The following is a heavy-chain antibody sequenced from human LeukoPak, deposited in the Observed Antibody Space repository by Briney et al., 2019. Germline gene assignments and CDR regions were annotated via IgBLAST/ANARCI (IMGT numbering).Heavy chain of an antibody. CDR1: GFTLSDNY. V-gene: IGHV3-66*01. D-gene: IGHD2-2*01. CDR2: IYSWGKT. Sequence: PGGSLTLLCSASGFTLSDNYMSWVRQAPGEGLEWVSGIYSWGKTYYADSVKGRLTISRENSKNTLYLQMNSLRVEDTAVYSCARLLREYCSSTSCNRIYLAYWGQGTLVTVSS. CDR3: ARLLREYCSSTSCNRIYLAY. J-gene: IGHJ4*02.